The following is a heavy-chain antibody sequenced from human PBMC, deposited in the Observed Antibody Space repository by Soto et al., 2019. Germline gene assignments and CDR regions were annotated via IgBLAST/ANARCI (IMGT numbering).Heavy chain of an antibody. J-gene: IGHJ6*02. V-gene: IGHV4-59*01. CDR1: GDSITRFY. CDR2: IYYSGST. CDR3: ARDQYYDSRGYGPYGMDV. D-gene: IGHD3-22*01. Sequence: PSETLYLTCTVSGDSITRFYWSWIRQPPGKGLEWIGYIYYSGSTKYNPSLKSRVTISVDRSKHQFSLWLRSVTAADSAMYFCARDQYYDSRGYGPYGMDVWGPGITVTVSS.